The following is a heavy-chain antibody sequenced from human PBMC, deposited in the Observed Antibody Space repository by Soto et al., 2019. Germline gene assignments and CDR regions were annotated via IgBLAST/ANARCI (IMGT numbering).Heavy chain of an antibody. J-gene: IGHJ6*02. CDR2: INSDGSST. V-gene: IGHV3-74*01. CDR1: GFTFSSYW. Sequence: GGSLRRSCAASGFTFSSYWMHWVRQAPGKGLVWVSRINSDGSSTSYADSVKGRFTISRDNAKNTLYLQMNSLRAEDTAVYYCARDYXFAVAGTEPGRYYGMDVWRQGTTVTVSS. D-gene: IGHD6-19*01. CDR3: ARDYXFAVAGTEPGRYYGMDV.